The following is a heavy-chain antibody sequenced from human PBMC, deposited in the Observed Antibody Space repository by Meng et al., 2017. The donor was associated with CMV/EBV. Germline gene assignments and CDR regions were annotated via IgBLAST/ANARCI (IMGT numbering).Heavy chain of an antibody. CDR2: INPSGGST. Sequence: GESLKISCAASGFTFTSYYMHWVRQAPGQGLEWMGIINPSGGSTSYAQKFQGRVTMTRDTSTSTVYMELSSLRSEDTAVYYCARDRIVVVPGMDVWGQGTTVTVSS. J-gene: IGHJ6*02. CDR3: ARDRIVVVPGMDV. D-gene: IGHD2-2*01. V-gene: IGHV1-46*01. CDR1: GFTFTSYY.